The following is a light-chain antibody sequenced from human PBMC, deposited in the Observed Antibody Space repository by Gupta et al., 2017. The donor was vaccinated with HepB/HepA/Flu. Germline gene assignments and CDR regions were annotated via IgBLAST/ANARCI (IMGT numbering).Light chain of an antibody. V-gene: IGKV4-1*01. CDR1: QSFLYSSYNKCY. CDR3: HQYYTVPWT. J-gene: IGKJ1*01. Sequence: DIVMTQSPDSLAVSLGERATINCKSSQSFLYSSYNKCYLAWYQQKPGQPPKVVIYWASTRESGVPDRFSGSGSGTDFTLTISGLQAEDVAVYYCHQYYTVPWTFGQGTKVEIK. CDR2: WAS.